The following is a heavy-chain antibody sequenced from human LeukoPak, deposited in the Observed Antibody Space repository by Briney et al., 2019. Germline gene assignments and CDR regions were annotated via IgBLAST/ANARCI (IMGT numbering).Heavy chain of an antibody. CDR2: INPTSGGT. CDR3: ARLVGLSTTASY. V-gene: IGHV1-2*02. CDR1: GYTFIGYY. D-gene: IGHD5/OR15-5a*01. J-gene: IGHJ4*02. Sequence: GASVKVSCKASGYTFIGYYLHCVRHAPGQGLEWMGWINPTSGGTNYAQKFQDRVTMTRDTSINTAYMEQSRLTSDDTAVYYCARLVGLSTTASYWGQGTLVIVSS.